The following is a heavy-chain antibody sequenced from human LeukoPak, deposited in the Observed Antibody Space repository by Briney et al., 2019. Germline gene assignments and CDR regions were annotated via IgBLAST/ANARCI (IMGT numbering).Heavy chain of an antibody. CDR3: AKAVRGATTREVWYFDY. D-gene: IGHD1-26*01. Sequence: PGGSLRLSCAASGFTFSSYAMSWVRQAPGKGLEWVSAISGSGGSTYYADSVKGRFTISRDNSKNTLYLQMNSLRAEDTAVYYCAKAVRGATTREVWYFDYWGQGTLVTVSS. CDR2: ISGSGGST. V-gene: IGHV3-23*01. CDR1: GFTFSSYA. J-gene: IGHJ4*02.